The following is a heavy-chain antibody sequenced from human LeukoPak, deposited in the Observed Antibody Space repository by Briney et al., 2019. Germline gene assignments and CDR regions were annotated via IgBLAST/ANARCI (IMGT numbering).Heavy chain of an antibody. CDR1: GGSFSGYY. J-gene: IGHJ6*02. CDR2: INHSGST. CDR3: ARDTYGLDV. V-gene: IGHV4-34*01. Sequence: SETLSLTCAVYGGSFSGYYWSWIRQPPGKGLEWIGEINHSGSTNYNPSLKSRVTISVDTSKNQFSLKLSSVTAADTAVYYCARDTYGLDVWGQGTTVTVSS.